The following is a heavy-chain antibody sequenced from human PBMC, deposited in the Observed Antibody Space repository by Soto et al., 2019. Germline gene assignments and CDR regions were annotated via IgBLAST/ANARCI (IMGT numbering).Heavy chain of an antibody. V-gene: IGHV4-34*01. Sequence: SETLSLTCAVYGGSFSGYYWGWIRRPPEKGLESIGEINHGESASXNPSLKDRVTISLDTSNNHFSLKLTSVPAADSAVYYCARGHAAPRAANWGQGTLVTVSS. D-gene: IGHD2-15*01. J-gene: IGHJ4*02. CDR3: ARGHAAPRAAN. CDR2: INHGESA. CDR1: GGSFSGYY.